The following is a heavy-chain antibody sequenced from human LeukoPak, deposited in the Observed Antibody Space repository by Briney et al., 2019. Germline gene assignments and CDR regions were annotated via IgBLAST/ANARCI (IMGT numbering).Heavy chain of an antibody. CDR1: GFTFSSYA. D-gene: IGHD3-3*01. CDR2: ISGSGGST. V-gene: IGHV3-23*01. J-gene: IGHJ4*02. Sequence: GGSLRLSCAASGFTFSSYAMSWVRQAPGKGLEWVSAISGSGGSTYYADSVKGRFTISRDNSKNTLYLQMNSLRAEDTAVYHCAKDGLRFLEWLLYFDYWGQGTLVTVSS. CDR3: AKDGLRFLEWLLYFDY.